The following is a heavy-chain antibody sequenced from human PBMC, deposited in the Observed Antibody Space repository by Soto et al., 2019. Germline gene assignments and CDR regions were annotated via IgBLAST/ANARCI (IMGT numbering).Heavy chain of an antibody. V-gene: IGHV3-30*18. CDR3: AKDNDIVDYYGMDV. CDR1: GFTFSSYG. CDR2: ISYDGSNK. D-gene: IGHD3-9*01. Sequence: GGSLRLSCAASGFTFSSYGMHWVRQAPGKGLEWVAVISYDGSNKYYADSVKGRFTISRDNSKNTLYLQMNSLRAEDTAVYYCAKDNDIVDYYGMDVWGQGTTVTVSS. J-gene: IGHJ6*02.